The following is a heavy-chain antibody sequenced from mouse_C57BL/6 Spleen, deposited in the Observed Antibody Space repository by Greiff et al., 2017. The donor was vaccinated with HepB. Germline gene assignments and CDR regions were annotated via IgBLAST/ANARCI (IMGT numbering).Heavy chain of an antibody. CDR3: ARAYYSNSWYFDV. D-gene: IGHD2-5*01. J-gene: IGHJ1*03. CDR2: ISDGGSYT. Sequence: EVQRVESGGGLVKPGGSLKLSCAASGFTFSSYAMSWVRQTPEKRLEWVATISDGGSYTYYPDNVKGRFTISRDNAKNNLYLQMSHLKSEDTAMYYCARAYYSNSWYFDVWGTGTTVTVSS. CDR1: GFTFSSYA. V-gene: IGHV5-4*01.